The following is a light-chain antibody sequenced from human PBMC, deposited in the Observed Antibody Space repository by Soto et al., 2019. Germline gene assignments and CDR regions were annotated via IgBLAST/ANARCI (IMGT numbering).Light chain of an antibody. CDR3: QQYNSYPVT. J-gene: IGKJ1*01. CDR1: QSISSW. Sequence: DIQMTQSPSTLSASVGDRVTITCRASQSISSWLAWYQQKPGKAPKLLIYKAYSLESGVPSRFSGNGSGTEFTLTISSLQPDDFAAYYCQQYNSYPVTFGQGTKVDIK. V-gene: IGKV1-5*03. CDR2: KAY.